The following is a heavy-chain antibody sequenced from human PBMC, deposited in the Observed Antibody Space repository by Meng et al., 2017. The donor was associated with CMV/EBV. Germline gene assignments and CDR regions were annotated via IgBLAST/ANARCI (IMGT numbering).Heavy chain of an antibody. CDR2: ISWDGGST. D-gene: IGHD3-10*01. CDR3: AKDIAPWARGIDY. CDR1: GFTFDDYA. V-gene: IGHV3-43D*03. Sequence: GESLKISCAASGFTFDDYAMHWVRQAPGKGLEWVSLISWDGGSTYYADSVKGRFTISRDNSKNSLYLQMNSLRAEDTALYYCAKDIAPWARGIDYWDQGTLVTAPQ. J-gene: IGHJ4*02.